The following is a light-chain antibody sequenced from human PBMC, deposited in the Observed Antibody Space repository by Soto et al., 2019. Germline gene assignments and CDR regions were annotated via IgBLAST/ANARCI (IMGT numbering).Light chain of an antibody. CDR1: SSDVGGYNY. V-gene: IGLV2-14*01. CDR2: DVS. Sequence: QSALTQPASVSGSPGQSITISCTGTSSDVGGYNYVSWYQQHPGKAPKLMIYDVSHRPSGVSNRFSGSKSGNTASLTISGLQAEDEADYYCRSYTSSSTLAYVFGTGTKVTVL. CDR3: RSYTSSSTLAYV. J-gene: IGLJ1*01.